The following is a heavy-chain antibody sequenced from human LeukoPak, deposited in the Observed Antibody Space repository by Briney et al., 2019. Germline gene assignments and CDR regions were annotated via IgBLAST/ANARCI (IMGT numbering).Heavy chain of an antibody. CDR3: ARDSGYYGLFDY. CDR1: GFTFSMYW. V-gene: IGHV3-74*01. CDR2: ITSDGSTT. Sequence: GGSLRLSCTASGFTFSMYWMHWVRQAPGKGPVWVSRITSDGSTTIHADSVKGRFTISRDNAKNTLYLQMNSLRAEDTAIYYCARDSGYYGLFDYWGQGTLVTVSS. J-gene: IGHJ4*02. D-gene: IGHD3-22*01.